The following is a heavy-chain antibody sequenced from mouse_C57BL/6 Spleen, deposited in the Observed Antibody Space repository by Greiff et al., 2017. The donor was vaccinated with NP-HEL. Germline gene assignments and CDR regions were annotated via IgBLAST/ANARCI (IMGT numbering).Heavy chain of an antibody. J-gene: IGHJ3*01. CDR3: ARNEDQPHDDSSGYWFAY. V-gene: IGHV1-62-2*01. D-gene: IGHD3-2*02. CDR1: GYTFTEYT. Sequence: VQLQQSGAELVKPGASVKLSCKASGYTFTEYTIHWVKQRSGQGLEWIGWFYPGSGSIKYNEKFKDKATLTADKSSSTVYMELSRLTSEDSAVYFCARNEDQPHDDSSGYWFAYWGQGTLVTVSA. CDR2: FYPGSGSI.